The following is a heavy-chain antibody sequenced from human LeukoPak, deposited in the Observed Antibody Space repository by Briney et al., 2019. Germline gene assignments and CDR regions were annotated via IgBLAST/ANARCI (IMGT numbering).Heavy chain of an antibody. Sequence: GRSLRLSCAASGFTFSSYGMHWVRQAPGKGLEWVAVIWYDGSNKYYADSVKGRFTISRDNSKNTLYLQMNSLRAEDTAVYYCARSTRGGNMITFGGATISDEKYYYYMDVWGQGTLVTVSS. V-gene: IGHV3-33*01. J-gene: IGHJ6*03. CDR3: ARSTRGGNMITFGGATISDEKYYYYMDV. D-gene: IGHD3-16*01. CDR1: GFTFSSYG. CDR2: IWYDGSNK.